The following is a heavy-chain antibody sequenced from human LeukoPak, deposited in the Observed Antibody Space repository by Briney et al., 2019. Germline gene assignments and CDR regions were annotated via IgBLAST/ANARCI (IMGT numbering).Heavy chain of an antibody. D-gene: IGHD2-2*01. J-gene: IGHJ3*02. CDR2: IYYSGST. V-gene: IGHV4-39*01. CDR3: AKATSHDAFDI. CDR1: GGSISISSYY. Sequence: PSETLSLTCTVSGGSISISSYYWGWIRQPPGKGLEWIGSIYYSGSTYYNPSLKSRVTISVDTSKNQFSLKLSSVTAADTAVYYCAKATSHDAFDIWGQGTMVTVSS.